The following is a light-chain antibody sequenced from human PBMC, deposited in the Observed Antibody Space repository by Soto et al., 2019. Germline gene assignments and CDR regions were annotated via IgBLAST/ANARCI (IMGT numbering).Light chain of an antibody. CDR1: QSVSSN. J-gene: IGKJ4*01. Sequence: EIVMTQSPVTLSVSPGERATLSCRASQSVSSNLAWYQQKPGQAPRLLIYGASTRATGIPARFSGSGSGTEITLTISSLQSEDFAVYYCQQYNNWPLTFGGGTKVGIK. CDR3: QQYNNWPLT. V-gene: IGKV3-15*01. CDR2: GAS.